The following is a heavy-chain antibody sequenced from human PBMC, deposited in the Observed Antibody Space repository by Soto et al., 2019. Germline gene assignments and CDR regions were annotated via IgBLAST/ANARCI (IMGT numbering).Heavy chain of an antibody. CDR1: GFTFNRHA. D-gene: IGHD3-22*01. CDR3: VKEANPFINTLVVLIFDY. Sequence: PVGSLRLSCTASGFTFNRHAMTWVRQAPGKGLEWVSGLSDSGGSIYYADSVKGRFTVSRDNSKNTLYLRMNSLRSDDTAVYYCVKEANPFINTLVVLIFDYWGQGTQVTVSS. V-gene: IGHV3-23*01. J-gene: IGHJ4*02. CDR2: LSDSGGSI.